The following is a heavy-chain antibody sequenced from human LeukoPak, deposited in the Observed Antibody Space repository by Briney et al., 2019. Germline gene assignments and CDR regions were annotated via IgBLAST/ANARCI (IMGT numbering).Heavy chain of an antibody. D-gene: IGHD3-10*01. V-gene: IGHV1-46*01. J-gene: IGHJ3*02. CDR2: INPSGGST. Sequence: ASVKVSCKASGYTFTSYYMHWVRQAPGQGLEWMGLINPSGGSTSYAQKFQGRVTITRDTSARIAYMELSSLRSEDTAVYYCARGVTLVRGVILLDAFDIWGQGTMVTVSS. CDR3: ARGVTLVRGVILLDAFDI. CDR1: GYTFTSYY.